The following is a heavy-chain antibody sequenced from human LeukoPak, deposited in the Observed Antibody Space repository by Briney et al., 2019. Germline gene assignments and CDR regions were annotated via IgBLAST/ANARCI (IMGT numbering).Heavy chain of an antibody. CDR3: ARVPSGHAFDI. CDR1: GFTVSSNY. V-gene: IGHV3-66*01. J-gene: IGHJ3*02. CDR2: IYSGGST. Sequence: GGSLRLSCAASGFTVSSNYMSWVRQAPGKGLEWVSVIYSGGSTYYADSVKGRFTISRDNSKNTLYLQMNSLRAEDTAVYYCARVPSGHAFDIWGQGTMVTVSS. D-gene: IGHD2-2*01.